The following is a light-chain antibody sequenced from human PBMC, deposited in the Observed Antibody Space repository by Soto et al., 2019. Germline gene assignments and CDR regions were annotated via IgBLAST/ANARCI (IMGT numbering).Light chain of an antibody. V-gene: IGKV1-9*01. CDR2: AAS. Sequence: IQLTQSPSSLSASVGDRVTITCRASQGISSFLAWYQQKPGKAPNLLIYAASILQSGVPSRFSGGGSGTDFTLTINRMQPEDFATYYCQQVDAYPATFGGGTKVDIK. J-gene: IGKJ4*01. CDR3: QQVDAYPAT. CDR1: QGISSF.